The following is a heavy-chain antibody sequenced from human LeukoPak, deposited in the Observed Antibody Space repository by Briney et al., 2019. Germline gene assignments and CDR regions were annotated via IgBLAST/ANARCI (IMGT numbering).Heavy chain of an antibody. J-gene: IGHJ4*02. CDR3: ARLNCGGDCYPLN. CDR2: IYHSGST. CDR1: GGSISSGDYY. Sequence: SETLSLTCTVSGGSISSGDYYWSWIRQPPGKGLEWIGYIYHSGSTYYNPSLKSRVTISVDRSKNQFSLKLSSVTAADTAVYYCARLNCGGDCYPLNWGQGTLVTVSS. D-gene: IGHD2-21*02. V-gene: IGHV4-30-2*01.